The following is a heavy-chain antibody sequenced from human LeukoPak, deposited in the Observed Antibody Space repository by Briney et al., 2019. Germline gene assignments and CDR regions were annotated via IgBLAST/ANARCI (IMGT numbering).Heavy chain of an antibody. CDR3: ARGRTTHNWFDR. CDR1: GGSFSGYY. CDR2: INHSGST. V-gene: IGHV4-34*01. Sequence: SETLSLTCAVYGGSFSGYYWSWIRQPPGKGLEWIGEINHSGSTNYNPSLKSRVTISVDTSKNQFSLKLSSVTAADTAVYYCARGRTTHNWFDRWGQGTLVTVSS. J-gene: IGHJ5*02. D-gene: IGHD1-1*01.